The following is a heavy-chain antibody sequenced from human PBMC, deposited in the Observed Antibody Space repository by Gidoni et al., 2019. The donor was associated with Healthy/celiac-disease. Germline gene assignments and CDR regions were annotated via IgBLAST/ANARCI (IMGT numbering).Heavy chain of an antibody. CDR1: GGSISSGSYY. CDR2: IYTSGST. CDR3: ARGGVGATTSGWFDP. J-gene: IGHJ5*02. D-gene: IGHD1-26*01. Sequence: QVQLQESGPGLVTPSQTLSLTCTVSGGSISSGSYYWSWIRQPAGKGLEWIGRIYTSGSTNYNPSLKSRVTISVDTSKNQFSLKLSSVTAADTAVYYCARGGVGATTSGWFDPWGQGTLVTVSS. V-gene: IGHV4-61*02.